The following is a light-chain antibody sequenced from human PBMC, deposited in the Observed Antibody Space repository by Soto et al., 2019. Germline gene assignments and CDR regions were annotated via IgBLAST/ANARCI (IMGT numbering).Light chain of an antibody. V-gene: IGLV2-14*01. CDR2: EVS. Sequence: QSALTQPASVSGSPGQSITISCTGTSSDIGGYNYVSWYQQHPGKAPKLMIYEVSNRPSGVSNRFSGSKSGNTASLTISGLQAEDEADYYCSSYTSSRTRVFGGGTKLNVL. CDR3: SSYTSSRTRV. J-gene: IGLJ3*02. CDR1: SSDIGGYNY.